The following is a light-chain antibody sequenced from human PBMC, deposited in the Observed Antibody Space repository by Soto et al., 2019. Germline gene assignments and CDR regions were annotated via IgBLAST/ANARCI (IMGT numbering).Light chain of an antibody. CDR3: QQCSNWPPIT. Sequence: EIVLTQSPATLSLSPGERATLSCRASLSVSNCLAWYQQRPGQAPRLLIYHVSSRAPGIPARFSGSGSGTDFTLTISSLEPEDFALYYCQQCSNWPPITFGQGTRLEIK. CDR2: HVS. V-gene: IGKV3-11*01. J-gene: IGKJ5*01. CDR1: LSVSNC.